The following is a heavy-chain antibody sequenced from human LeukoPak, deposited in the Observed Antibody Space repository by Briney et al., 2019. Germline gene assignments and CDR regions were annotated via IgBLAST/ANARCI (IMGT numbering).Heavy chain of an antibody. V-gene: IGHV4-31*03. CDR3: ARLRRAMVRRYYYMDV. CDR1: GGSISSGGYY. J-gene: IGHJ6*03. D-gene: IGHD3-10*01. CDR2: IYYSGST. Sequence: PSETLSLTCTISGGSISSGGYYWSWIRQHPGKGLEWIGYIYYSGSTYYNPSLKSRVTISVDTSKNQFSLKLSSVTAADTAVYYCARLRRAMVRRYYYMDVWGKGTTVTVSS.